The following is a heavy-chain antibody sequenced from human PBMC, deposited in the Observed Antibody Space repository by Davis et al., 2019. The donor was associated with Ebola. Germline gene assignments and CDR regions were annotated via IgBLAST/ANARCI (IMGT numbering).Heavy chain of an antibody. CDR3: ARGYCSSTSCSYFDY. V-gene: IGHV3-21*01. D-gene: IGHD2-2*01. Sequence: GESLKISCAASGFTFSSYSMTWVRQAPGKGLEWVSSISSSSSYIYYADSVKGRFTISRDNAKNSLYLQMNSLRAEDTAVYYCARGYCSSTSCSYFDYWGQGTLVTVSS. CDR2: ISSSSSYI. CDR1: GFTFSSYS. J-gene: IGHJ4*02.